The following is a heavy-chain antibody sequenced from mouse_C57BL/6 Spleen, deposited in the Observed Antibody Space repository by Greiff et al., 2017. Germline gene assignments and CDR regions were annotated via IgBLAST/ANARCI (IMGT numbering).Heavy chain of an antibody. D-gene: IGHD2-4*01. CDR2: ISDGGSYT. CDR3: ARRRGIYDYDGGFAY. CDR1: GFTFSSYA. J-gene: IGHJ3*01. V-gene: IGHV5-4*03. Sequence: EVMLVESGGGLVKPGGSLKLSCAASGFTFSSYAMSWVRQTPEKRLEWVATISDGGSYTYYPDNVKGRFTISRDNAKNNLYLQMSHLKSEDTAMYYCARRRGIYDYDGGFAYWGQGTLVTVSA.